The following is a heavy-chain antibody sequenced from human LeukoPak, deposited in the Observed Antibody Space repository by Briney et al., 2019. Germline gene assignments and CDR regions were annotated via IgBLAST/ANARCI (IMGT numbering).Heavy chain of an antibody. V-gene: IGHV4-4*07. CDR3: ARDYGSGSYYKAYYFDY. D-gene: IGHD3-10*01. Sequence: SETLSLTCTVSGGSISSYYWSWIRQPAGKGLEWIGRIYTSGSTNYNPSLKSRVAMSVDTSKNQFSLKLSSVTAADTAVYYCARDYGSGSYYKAYYFDYWGQGTLVTVSS. CDR2: IYTSGST. J-gene: IGHJ4*02. CDR1: GGSISSYY.